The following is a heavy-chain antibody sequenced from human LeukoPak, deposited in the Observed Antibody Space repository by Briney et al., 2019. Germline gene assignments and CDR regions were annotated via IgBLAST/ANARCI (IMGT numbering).Heavy chain of an antibody. V-gene: IGHV3-30*03. D-gene: IGHD2-2*01. CDR2: ISYDGSNK. J-gene: IGHJ4*02. Sequence: GGSLRLSCAASGFTFSRHWMYWVRQAPGKGLEWVAVISYDGSNKYYADSVKGRFTISRDNSKNTLYLQMNSLRAEDTAVYYCARGYCSSTSCSSDYWGQGALVTVSS. CDR3: ARGYCSSTSCSSDY. CDR1: GFTFSRHW.